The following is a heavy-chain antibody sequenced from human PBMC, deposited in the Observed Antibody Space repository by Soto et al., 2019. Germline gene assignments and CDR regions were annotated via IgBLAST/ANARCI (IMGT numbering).Heavy chain of an antibody. CDR3: ARDISRQLGF. Sequence: TSETLSLTCTVSGGSISSGDYYWSWIRQPPGKGLEWIGYIYYSGSTYYNPSLKSRVTISVDTSKNQFSLKLSSVTPEDTAVYYCARDISRQLGFWGQGTLVTVSS. D-gene: IGHD6-13*01. J-gene: IGHJ4*02. CDR2: IYYSGST. CDR1: GGSISSGDYY. V-gene: IGHV4-30-4*01.